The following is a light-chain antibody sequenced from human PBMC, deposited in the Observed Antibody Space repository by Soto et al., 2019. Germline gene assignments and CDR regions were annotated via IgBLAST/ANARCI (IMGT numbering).Light chain of an antibody. CDR1: QSISSY. CDR3: QQYNNWPPPIT. CDR2: GAS. V-gene: IGKV3-15*01. Sequence: EIVMTQSPATLSVSPGERATLSCRASQSISSYLAWYQQKPGQAPRLLIYGASTRATAIPARFSGSGSGTELTLTISSLQSEDFAVYYCQQYNNWPPPITFGQGTRLEIK. J-gene: IGKJ5*01.